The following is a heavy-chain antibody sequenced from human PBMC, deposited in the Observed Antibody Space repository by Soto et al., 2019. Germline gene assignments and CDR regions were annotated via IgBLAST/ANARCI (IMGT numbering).Heavy chain of an antibody. J-gene: IGHJ5*02. V-gene: IGHV3-11*01. Sequence: VGSLRLSCAASGFSCSDYYMSWIRQAPGKGLEWVSYISSSGSTIYYADSVKGRFTISRDNAKNSLYLQMNSLRAEDTAVYYWAIDYAFGCEPWGQATLVSVSS. D-gene: IGHD3-3*01. CDR2: ISSSGSTI. CDR1: GFSCSDYY. CDR3: AIDYAFGCEP.